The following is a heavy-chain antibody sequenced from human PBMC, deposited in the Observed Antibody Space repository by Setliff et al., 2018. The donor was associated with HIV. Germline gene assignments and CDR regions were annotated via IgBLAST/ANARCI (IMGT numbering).Heavy chain of an antibody. V-gene: IGHV4-34*01. CDR3: ARGGTSSNWFRA. J-gene: IGHJ5*02. CDR2: IHHGGGT. CDR1: GGSFGDQF. Sequence: SETLSLTCAVYGGSFGDQFWNWIRQSPGKGLEWIGEIHHGGGTKYNPSLKSRVTVSLDMSKNQFSLKLTSVTAADTAVYYCARGGTSSNWFRAWGQGTLVTVSS. D-gene: IGHD2-2*01.